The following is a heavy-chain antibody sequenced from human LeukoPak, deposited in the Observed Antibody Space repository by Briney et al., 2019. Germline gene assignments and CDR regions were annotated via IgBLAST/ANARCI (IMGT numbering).Heavy chain of an antibody. Sequence: SQTLSLTCAISGDSVSSNSVAWTWLRQSPSRGLEWLGRIYYRSKWYNDYAVSVESRITINQDTTKNRFSLRLNSVTPEDTAVYYCARERGGNNYGYVFDYWGQGTLVTVSS. D-gene: IGHD5-18*01. CDR3: ARERGGNNYGYVFDY. CDR1: GDSVSSNSVA. CDR2: IYYRSKWYN. J-gene: IGHJ4*02. V-gene: IGHV6-1*01.